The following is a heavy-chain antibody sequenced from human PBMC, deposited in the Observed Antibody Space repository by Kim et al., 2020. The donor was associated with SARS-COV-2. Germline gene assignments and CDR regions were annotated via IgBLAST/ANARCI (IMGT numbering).Heavy chain of an antibody. J-gene: IGHJ6*02. CDR2: IIPIFGTA. CDR3: ARVKWGIAAAGGMDV. Sequence: SVKVSCKASGGTFSSYAISWVRQAPGQGLEWMGGIIPIFGTANYAQKFQGRVTITADESTSTAYMELSSLRSEDTAVYYCARVKWGIAAAGGMDVWGQGTTVTVSS. D-gene: IGHD6-13*01. CDR1: GGTFSSYA. V-gene: IGHV1-69*13.